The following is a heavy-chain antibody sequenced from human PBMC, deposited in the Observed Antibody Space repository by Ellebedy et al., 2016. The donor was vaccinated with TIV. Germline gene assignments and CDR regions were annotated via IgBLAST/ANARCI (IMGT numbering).Heavy chain of an antibody. CDR1: GYTFTSYG. Sequence: PSVKVSCKASGYTFTSYGISWVRQAPGQGLEWMGWMNPPSGNPGFAQKFQGRVTITRNTAISTFYMELRSLRSEDTAVYYCARARGVYGEKDYEYWFGPWGQGTLVTVPS. CDR2: MNPPSGNP. V-gene: IGHV1-8*03. J-gene: IGHJ5*02. D-gene: IGHD4-17*01. CDR3: ARARGVYGEKDYEYWFGP.